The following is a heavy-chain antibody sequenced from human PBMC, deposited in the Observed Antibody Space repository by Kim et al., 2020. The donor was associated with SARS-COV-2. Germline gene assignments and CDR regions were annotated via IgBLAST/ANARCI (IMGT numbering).Heavy chain of an antibody. V-gene: IGHV1-69*13. CDR2: IIPIFGTA. CDR1: GGTFSSYA. D-gene: IGHD3-22*01. CDR3: ARGFDSRENSGNFQH. J-gene: IGHJ1*01. Sequence: SVKVSCKASGGTFSSYAISWVRQAPGQGLEWMGGIIPIFGTANYAQKFQGRVTITADESTSTAYMELSSLRSEDTAVYYCARGFDSRENSGNFQHWGQGTLVTVSS.